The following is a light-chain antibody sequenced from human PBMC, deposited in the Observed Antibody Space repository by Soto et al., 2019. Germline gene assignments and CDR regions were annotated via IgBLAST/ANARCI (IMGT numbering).Light chain of an antibody. J-gene: IGKJ1*01. V-gene: IGKV1-5*01. CDR3: LQYNDWPRT. CDR1: QSISIW. Sequence: DIQMTQSPSTLSASVGDRVTITCRASQSISIWLAWYQQKPGKAPKLLIYDASSLESGVPSRFSGSGSGTEFTLTISNLQSEDFAVYYCLQYNDWPRTFGQGTKVDIK. CDR2: DAS.